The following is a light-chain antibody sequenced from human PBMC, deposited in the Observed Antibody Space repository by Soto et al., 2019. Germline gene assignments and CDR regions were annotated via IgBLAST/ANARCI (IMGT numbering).Light chain of an antibody. Sequence: EIVMTQSPATLSVSPGERATLSCRDSQSVSSNLAWYQQKPGQAPRLLIYGASTRATGIPARFSGSGSGTELTLTISSLQSEDFAVYYCQQYNNWPPWTFGQGTKVDIK. J-gene: IGKJ1*01. CDR3: QQYNNWPPWT. CDR1: QSVSSN. CDR2: GAS. V-gene: IGKV3-15*01.